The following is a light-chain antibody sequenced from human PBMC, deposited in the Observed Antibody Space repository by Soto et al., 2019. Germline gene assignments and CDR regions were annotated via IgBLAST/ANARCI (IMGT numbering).Light chain of an antibody. CDR2: AAP. Sequence: EIVLTQSPGTLSLSPGERATLSCRASQSIRSTYLAWYQQKPGQPPRLLIYAAPKRQSGVPDWFSGGGSETDFTLSISSLEPEDFAVYYCQQYSGAVTFGGGTKVDIK. J-gene: IGKJ4*01. CDR3: QQYSGAVT. CDR1: QSIRSTY. V-gene: IGKV3-20*01.